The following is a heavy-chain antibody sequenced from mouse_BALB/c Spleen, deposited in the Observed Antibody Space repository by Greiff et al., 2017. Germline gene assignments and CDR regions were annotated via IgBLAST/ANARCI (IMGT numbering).Heavy chain of an antibody. CDR2: INSNGGST. CDR3: ARVGGGYDDY. CDR1: GFTFSSYG. V-gene: IGHV5-6-3*01. Sequence: EVKLMESGGGLVQPGGSRKLSCAASGFTFSSYGMSWVRQTPDKRLELVATINSNGGSTYYPDSVKGRFTISRDNAKNTLYLQMSSLKSEDTAMYYCARVGGGYDDYWGQGTTLTVSS. D-gene: IGHD2-2*01. J-gene: IGHJ2*01.